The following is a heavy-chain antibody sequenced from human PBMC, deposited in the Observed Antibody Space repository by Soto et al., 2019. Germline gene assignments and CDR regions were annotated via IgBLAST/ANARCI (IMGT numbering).Heavy chain of an antibody. Sequence: SETLSLTCTVSSGSISSTTYYWGWMRQPPGKGLEWIASFFIGGNTYYNPSLKSRVTISVDTSKNQFSLKLSSVTAADTAMYFCARRHGLDIDAYYWGQGILVTVSS. CDR2: FFIGGNT. J-gene: IGHJ4*02. CDR1: SGSISSTTYY. V-gene: IGHV4-39*01. CDR3: ARRHGLDIDAYY. D-gene: IGHD3-10*01.